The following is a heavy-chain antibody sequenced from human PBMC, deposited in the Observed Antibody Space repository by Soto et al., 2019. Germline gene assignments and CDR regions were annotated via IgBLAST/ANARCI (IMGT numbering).Heavy chain of an antibody. J-gene: IGHJ2*01. D-gene: IGHD5-18*01. V-gene: IGHV3-15*01. CDR1: GFTFSNAW. Sequence: EVQLVESGGGLVKPGGSLRLSCAASGFTFSNAWMSWVRQAPGKGLEWVGRIKSKTDGGTTDYDAHVKGRFIISRENSKNTLYLKMNSLKNEDTAVYYCTSDNFITCDLDTDYCYFDLWGRGTLVTVSS. CDR2: IKSKTDGGTT. CDR3: TSDNFITCDLDTDYCYFDL.